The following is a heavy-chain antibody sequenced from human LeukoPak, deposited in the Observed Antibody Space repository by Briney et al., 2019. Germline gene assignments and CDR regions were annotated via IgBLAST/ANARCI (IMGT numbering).Heavy chain of an antibody. Sequence: ASVKVSCKASGYTFTGYYMHWVRQAPGQGLEWMGWISAYNGNTNYAQKLQGRVTMTTDTSTSTAYMELRSLRSDDTAVYYCARDFVSYYDFWSGSYNWFDPWGQGTLVTVSS. V-gene: IGHV1-18*04. CDR1: GYTFTGYY. CDR3: ARDFVSYYDFWSGSYNWFDP. J-gene: IGHJ5*02. CDR2: ISAYNGNT. D-gene: IGHD3-3*01.